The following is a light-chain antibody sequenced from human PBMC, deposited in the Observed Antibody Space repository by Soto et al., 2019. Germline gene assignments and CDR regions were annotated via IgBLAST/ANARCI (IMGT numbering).Light chain of an antibody. CDR2: LGS. J-gene: IGKJ1*01. Sequence: DIVVTQSPLSLPVTPGEPASISCSSIQSLLHSNGYNYLDWYLQKPGQSPQLLIYLGSNRASGVSDRFSGSGSGTDFTLRISRVEAEDVGLYYCMQALQAPLTFGQGTKVDI. CDR1: QSLLHSNGYNY. CDR3: MQALQAPLT. V-gene: IGKV2-28*01.